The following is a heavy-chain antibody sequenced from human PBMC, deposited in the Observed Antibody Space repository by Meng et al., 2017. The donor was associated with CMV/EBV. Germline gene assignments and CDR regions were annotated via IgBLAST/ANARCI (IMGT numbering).Heavy chain of an antibody. CDR3: ARDMVVPATASYYFDY. Sequence: GESLKISCAASGFTFSGYAMSWVRQAPGKGLEWVANIKQDGSEKYYVDSVKGRFTISRDNAKNSLYLQMNSLRAEDTAVYYCARDMVVPATASYYFDYWGQGTLVTVSS. V-gene: IGHV3-7*01. CDR1: GFTFSGYA. J-gene: IGHJ4*02. CDR2: IKQDGSEK. D-gene: IGHD2-2*01.